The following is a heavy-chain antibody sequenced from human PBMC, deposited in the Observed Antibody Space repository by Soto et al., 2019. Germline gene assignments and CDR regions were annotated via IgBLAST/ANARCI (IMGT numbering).Heavy chain of an antibody. V-gene: IGHV2-70*11. CDR1: GFSLDTPGMC. CDR3: SRGYADIGP. D-gene: IGHD5-18*01. J-gene: IGHJ5*02. Sequence: SGPTLVNPTQTLTLTCTFSGFSLDTPGMCLSWIRQPPGKALEWLARIDWDDDKYYTTSLRTRLSISRDTSRNQVVLTLTNVDPVDTATYYCSRGYADIGPWGQGILVTVAS. CDR2: IDWDDDK.